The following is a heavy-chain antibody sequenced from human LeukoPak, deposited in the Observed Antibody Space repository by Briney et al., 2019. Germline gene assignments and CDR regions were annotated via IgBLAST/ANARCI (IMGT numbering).Heavy chain of an antibody. CDR2: ISSSSNTI. CDR3: AREFNTIGNFDY. J-gene: IGHJ4*02. Sequence: PGGSLRLSCAASGFTFSAYSMNWVRQAPGKGLEWVSYISSSSNTIYYADSMKGRVTISRDNAKNSVYLQMNSLRAEDTAVYYCAREFNTIGNFDYWGQGALVTVSS. V-gene: IGHV3-48*04. D-gene: IGHD1-14*01. CDR1: GFTFSAYS.